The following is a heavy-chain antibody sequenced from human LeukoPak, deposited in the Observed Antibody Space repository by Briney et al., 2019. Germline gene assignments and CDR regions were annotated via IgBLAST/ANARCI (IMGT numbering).Heavy chain of an antibody. D-gene: IGHD2-2*01. CDR3: ARDKGENCRSSTCDGRIDNS. V-gene: IGHV3-30*04. J-gene: IGHJ4*02. CDR2: ISYDGISK. Sequence: PGGSLRLSCTVSGFTFSRHALHWVRQPPGRGLEWVAVISYDGISKYYSVSVQRRFPISRDNSRITVYPKINTLGPEHTAIYFCARDKGENCRSSTCDGRIDNSWGQGSLVTVS. CDR1: GFTFSRHA.